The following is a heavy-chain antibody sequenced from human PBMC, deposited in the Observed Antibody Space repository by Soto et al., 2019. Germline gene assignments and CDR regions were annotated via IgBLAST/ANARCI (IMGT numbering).Heavy chain of an antibody. D-gene: IGHD3-3*01. CDR1: GGTFSSYA. J-gene: IGHJ6*02. Sequence: QVQLVQSGAEVKKPGSSVKVSCKASGGTFSSYAISWVRQAPGQGLEWMGGIIPIFGTANYAQKFQGRVTITADESTSTAYMELSSLRSEDTAVYYCARDGPGGYDFWSGYWATGGQGDYYYGMDVWGQGTTVTVSS. CDR3: ARDGPGGYDFWSGYWATGGQGDYYYGMDV. V-gene: IGHV1-69*01. CDR2: IIPIFGTA.